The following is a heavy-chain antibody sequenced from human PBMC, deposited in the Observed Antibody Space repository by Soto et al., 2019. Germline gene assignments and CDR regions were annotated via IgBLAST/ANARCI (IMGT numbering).Heavy chain of an antibody. J-gene: IGHJ3*02. Sequence: PGGSLRLSCAASGFTFSDYYMSWIRQAPGKGLEWVSYITSSGSTIYYADSVKGRFTISRDNAKNSLYLQMNSLRAEDTAVYYCAREGATVTLWDDAFDIWGQGTMVTVSS. CDR2: ITSSGSTI. CDR1: GFTFSDYY. CDR3: AREGATVTLWDDAFDI. V-gene: IGHV3-11*04. D-gene: IGHD4-17*01.